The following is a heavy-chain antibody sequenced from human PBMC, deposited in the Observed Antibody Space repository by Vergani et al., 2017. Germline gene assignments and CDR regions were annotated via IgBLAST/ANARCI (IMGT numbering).Heavy chain of an antibody. CDR3: ARAPLEWLCPSD. Sequence: QVQLQESGPGLVKPSETLSLTCTVSGGSISSYYWSWIRQPPGKGLEWIGYIYYSGSTNYNPSLKSRVTISVDTSKNQFSLKLSSVTAADTAVYYCARAPLEWLCPSDWGQGTLVTVSS. V-gene: IGHV4-59*01. CDR1: GGSISSYY. J-gene: IGHJ4*02. D-gene: IGHD6-19*01. CDR2: IYYSGST.